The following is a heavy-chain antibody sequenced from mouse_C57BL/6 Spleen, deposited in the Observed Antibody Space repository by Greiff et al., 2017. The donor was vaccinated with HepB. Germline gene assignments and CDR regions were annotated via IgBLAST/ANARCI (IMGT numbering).Heavy chain of an antibody. D-gene: IGHD1-1*01. CDR3: AKSYGPYYFDY. V-gene: IGHV1-78*01. CDR2: IYPRAGST. J-gene: IGHJ2*01. Sequence: QVQLQQSDAELVKPGASVKISCKVSGYTFTDHTIHWMKQRPEQGLEWIGYIYPRAGSTKYNEKFKGNATLTADKSSSTAYMQLNSLTSEDSSVYFCAKSYGPYYFDYWGQGTTLTVSS. CDR1: GYTFTDHT.